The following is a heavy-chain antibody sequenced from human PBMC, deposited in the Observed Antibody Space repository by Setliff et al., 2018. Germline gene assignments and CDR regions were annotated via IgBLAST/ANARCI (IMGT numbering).Heavy chain of an antibody. CDR2: IYTSGRT. CDR3: ARDRQYCSSTSCYTSYFYYYAMDI. J-gene: IGHJ6*02. CDR1: GGSISSGSYY. D-gene: IGHD2-2*02. Sequence: SETLSLTCTVSGGSISSGSYYWSWIRQPAGKGLEWIGHIYTSGRTNYNPSLKRRVTISVDTSKNQFSLKLYSVTAADTAVYYCARDRQYCSSTSCYTSYFYYYAMDIWGRGTTVTVSS. V-gene: IGHV4-61*09.